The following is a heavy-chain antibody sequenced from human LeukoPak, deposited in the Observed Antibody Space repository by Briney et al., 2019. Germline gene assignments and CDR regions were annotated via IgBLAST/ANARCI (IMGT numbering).Heavy chain of an antibody. CDR2: INPNSGT. J-gene: IGHJ4*02. V-gene: IGHV1-2*02. CDR3: AREEQHQRGRHFEY. CDR1: GYTFSGYY. D-gene: IGHD6-13*01. Sequence: ASVKVPCKASGYTFSGYYIHWVRQGPGQGLEWMGWINPNSGTNYAQNFQGRVTMTRDTSISTAYMELSRLRSDDTAVYYCAREEQHQRGRHFEYWGQGTLVTVSS.